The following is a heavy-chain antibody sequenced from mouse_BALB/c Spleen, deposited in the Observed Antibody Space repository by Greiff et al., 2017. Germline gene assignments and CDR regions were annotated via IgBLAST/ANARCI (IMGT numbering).Heavy chain of an antibody. CDR2: INPYNDGT. J-gene: IGHJ4*01. Sequence: EVQLQQSGPELVKPGASVKMSCKASGYTFTSYVMHWVKQKPGQGLEWIGYINPYNDGTKYNEKFKGKATLTSDKSSSTAYMELSSLTSEDSAVYYCARSDGSPFYYAMDYWGQGTSVTVSS. CDR1: GYTFTSYV. V-gene: IGHV1-14*01. CDR3: ARSDGSPFYYAMDY. D-gene: IGHD2-3*01.